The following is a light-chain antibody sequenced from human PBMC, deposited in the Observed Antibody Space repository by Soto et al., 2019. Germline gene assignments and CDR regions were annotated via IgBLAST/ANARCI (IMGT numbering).Light chain of an antibody. J-gene: IGLJ1*01. CDR1: SSNIGANHD. CDR2: DNS. V-gene: IGLV1-40*01. Sequence: QAVVTQPPSVSGAPGQRVTISCTGSSSNIGANHDVHWYQQLPGTAPKLLIYDNSNRPSGVPDRFSGSKSGTSASLAITGLHAEDEADYYGQSYDSSLGYVFGTGTKLTVL. CDR3: QSYDSSLGYV.